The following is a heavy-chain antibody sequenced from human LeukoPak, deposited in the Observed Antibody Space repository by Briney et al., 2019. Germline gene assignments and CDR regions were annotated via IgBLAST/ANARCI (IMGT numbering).Heavy chain of an antibody. J-gene: IGHJ3*02. CDR1: GGSISSYY. D-gene: IGHD6-19*01. Sequence: SETLSLTCTVSGGSISSYYWNWIRQLPGKGLEWIGYIYYSGSTNYNPSLKSRLTISLDTSKNQFSLRLSSVTAADTAVYYCARDLAVADAFDIWGQGTMVTVSS. CDR2: IYYSGST. CDR3: ARDLAVADAFDI. V-gene: IGHV4-59*01.